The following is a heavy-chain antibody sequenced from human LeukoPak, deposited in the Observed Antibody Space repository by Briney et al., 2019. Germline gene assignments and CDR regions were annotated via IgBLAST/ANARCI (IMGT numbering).Heavy chain of an antibody. CDR1: GFTFSSYS. Sequence: TGGSLRLSCAASGFTFSSYSMNWVRQAPGRGLEWVSSISSSSSYIYYADSVKGRFTISRDNSKNTLYLQMNSLRAEDTAVYYCASGSGYYFDYWGQGTLVTVSS. J-gene: IGHJ4*02. CDR2: ISSSSSYI. D-gene: IGHD3-10*01. CDR3: ASGSGYYFDY. V-gene: IGHV3-21*01.